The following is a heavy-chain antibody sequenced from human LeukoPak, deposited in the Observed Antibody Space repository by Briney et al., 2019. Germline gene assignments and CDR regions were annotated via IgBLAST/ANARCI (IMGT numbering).Heavy chain of an antibody. D-gene: IGHD3-10*01. CDR2: ISGSSTTM. J-gene: IGHJ4*02. CDR1: GFTFNSYS. CDR3: AREEALDRSGTYYNVQGY. V-gene: IGHV3-48*04. Sequence: GGSLRLSCAASGFTFNSYSMNWVRQAPGKGLECISSISGSSTTMYYSDSVKGRFTISRDNAKNSLYLQMNSLRAEDTAVYYCAREEALDRSGTYYNVQGYWGQGTLVTVSS.